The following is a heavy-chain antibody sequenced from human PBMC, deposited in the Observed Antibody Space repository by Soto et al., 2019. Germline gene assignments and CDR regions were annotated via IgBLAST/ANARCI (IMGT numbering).Heavy chain of an antibody. D-gene: IGHD3-10*01. V-gene: IGHV2-5*01. CDR1: GFSLSSSGES. CDR3: AHGDPLDFHY. Sequence: QITLKESGPTLVEPTQTLTLTCTFSGFSLSSSGESVGWIRQPPGKALEWLALLYWNGIERYSPSLKSRLTVFKDASKSQVVLTMTNMDPVDTATYFCAHGDPLDFHYWGQGTLVTVSP. CDR2: LYWNGIE. J-gene: IGHJ4*02.